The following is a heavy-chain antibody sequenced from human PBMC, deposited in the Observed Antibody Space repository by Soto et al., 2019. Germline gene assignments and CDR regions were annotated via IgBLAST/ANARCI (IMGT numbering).Heavy chain of an antibody. CDR2: IFHDGTA. Sequence: WETLSLTCAVSCVSISSGNWWTWVRQTPQRGLEYIGEIFHDGTANYYPSFERRVAISVDTSKNQFSLKLTSVTAADTAIYFCARLVYDTRLNYMYFDFWGQGALVTVSS. CDR1: CVSISSGNW. CDR3: ARLVYDTRLNYMYFDF. D-gene: IGHD2-8*01. V-gene: IGHV4-4*02. J-gene: IGHJ4*02.